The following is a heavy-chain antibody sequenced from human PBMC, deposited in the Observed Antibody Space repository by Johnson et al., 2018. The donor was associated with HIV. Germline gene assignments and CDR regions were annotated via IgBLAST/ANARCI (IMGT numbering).Heavy chain of an antibody. V-gene: IGHV3-20*04. CDR3: TRNLGAREITISFGGVIVAHDAFDI. CDR1: GFTFDDYG. D-gene: IGHD3-16*02. Sequence: EQLVESGGGLVQPGGSLRLSCAASGFTFDDYGMSWVRQAPGKGLEWVSGINWNGGSTGYADSVKGRFTISRDNAKNSLYLQMNSLRAEDTAFYYCTRNLGAREITISFGGVIVAHDAFDIWGQGTKVTVSS. CDR2: INWNGGST. J-gene: IGHJ3*02.